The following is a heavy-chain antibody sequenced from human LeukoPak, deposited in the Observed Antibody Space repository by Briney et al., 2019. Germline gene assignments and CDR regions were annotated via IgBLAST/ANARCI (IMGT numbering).Heavy chain of an antibody. J-gene: IGHJ4*02. D-gene: IGHD3-3*01. CDR1: GYTFTGYY. CDR3: ARDQTGYDFWSGYYKYYFDY. V-gene: IGHV1-2*02. CDR2: INPNSGGT. Sequence: ASVKVSCKASGYTFTGYYMHWVRQAPGQGPEWMGWINPNSGGTNYAQKFQGRVTMTRDTSISTAYMELSRLRSDDTAVYYCARDQTGYDFWSGYYKYYFDYWGQGTLVTDSS.